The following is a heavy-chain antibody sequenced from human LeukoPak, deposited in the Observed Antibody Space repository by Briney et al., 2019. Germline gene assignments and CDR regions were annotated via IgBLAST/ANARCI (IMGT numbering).Heavy chain of an antibody. D-gene: IGHD3-3*01. Sequence: PGGSLRLSCAASGFTFSRCGMNWVRQAPGKGLEWVSSISGSSTYIYYADSVKGRFTISRDNAKNSLYLQMNSLRAEDTAVYYCARGSEWSSGVSDYWGQGTLVTVYS. V-gene: IGHV3-21*01. CDR2: ISGSSTYI. CDR3: ARGSEWSSGVSDY. CDR1: GFTFSRCG. J-gene: IGHJ4*02.